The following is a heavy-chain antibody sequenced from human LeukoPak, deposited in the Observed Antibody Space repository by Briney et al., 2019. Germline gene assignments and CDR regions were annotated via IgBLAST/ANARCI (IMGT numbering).Heavy chain of an antibody. D-gene: IGHD4-17*01. CDR3: ARDPDGYYYGDYFYAFDI. CDR1: GVSISSYY. J-gene: IGHJ3*02. V-gene: IGHV4-4*07. Sequence: SETLSLTCTVSGVSISSYYWSWLRQLAGKGLEWIGRIYTSGSTNYNPSLKSRVTMSVDTSKNQFSLKLSSVTAADTAVYYCARDPDGYYYGDYFYAFDIWGQGTMVTVSS. CDR2: IYTSGST.